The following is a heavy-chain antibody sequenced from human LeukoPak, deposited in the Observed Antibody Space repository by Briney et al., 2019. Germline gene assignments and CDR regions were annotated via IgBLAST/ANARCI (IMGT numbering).Heavy chain of an antibody. J-gene: IGHJ4*02. D-gene: IGHD3-10*01. V-gene: IGHV4-31*03. CDR1: GGSISSGGYY. Sequence: SQTLSLTCTVSGGSISSGGYYWSWIRQHPGKGLEWIGYIYYSGSTYYNPSLKSRVTISVDTSKNQFSLKLSSVTAADTAVYYRARTRITMVRGVIVPNPFDYWGQGTLVTVSS. CDR3: ARTRITMVRGVIVPNPFDY. CDR2: IYYSGST.